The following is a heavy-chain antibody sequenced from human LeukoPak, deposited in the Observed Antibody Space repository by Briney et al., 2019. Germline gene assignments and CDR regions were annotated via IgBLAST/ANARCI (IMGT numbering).Heavy chain of an antibody. CDR3: AKDGNYDILTGYFKRGGVFDY. Sequence: PSGGSLRLSCAASGFTFSSSAMSWVRQAPGKGLEWVSAISNNGGYTYYADSVQGRFTISRDNSKSTLCLQMNSLRAEDTAVYYCAKDGNYDILTGYFKRGGVFDYWGQGTLVTVSS. CDR2: ISNNGGYT. J-gene: IGHJ4*02. CDR1: GFTFSSSA. V-gene: IGHV3-23*01. D-gene: IGHD3-9*01.